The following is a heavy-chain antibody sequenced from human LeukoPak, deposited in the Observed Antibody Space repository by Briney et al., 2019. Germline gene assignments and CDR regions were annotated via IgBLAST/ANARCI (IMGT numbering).Heavy chain of an antibody. J-gene: IGHJ5*02. CDR1: GFTFSSYG. CDR3: ARDLRFVDTAMPFDP. CDR2: ISYDGSNK. V-gene: IGHV3-30*03. Sequence: PGGSLRLSCAASGFTFSSYGMHWVRQAPGKGLEWVAVISYDGSNKYYADSVKGRFTISRDNSENTLYLQMNSLRAEDTAVYYCARDLRFVDTAMPFDPWGQGTLVTVSS. D-gene: IGHD5-18*01.